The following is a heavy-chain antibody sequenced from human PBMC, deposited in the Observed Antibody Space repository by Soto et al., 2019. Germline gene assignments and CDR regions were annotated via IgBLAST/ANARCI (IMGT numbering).Heavy chain of an antibody. CDR1: GYTFTSYG. J-gene: IGHJ6*02. V-gene: IGHV1-18*01. CDR2: ISAYNGNR. CDR3: ARLYCISTSCYLGMDV. Sequence: QVQLVQSGAEVKKPGASVKVSCKASGYTFTSYGISWVRQAPGQGLEWMGWISAYNGNRNYVQKLQGRVTMTTDTSTSTAYMELRSLRSGDTAVYYCARLYCISTSCYLGMDVWGQGTTVTVSS. D-gene: IGHD2-2*01.